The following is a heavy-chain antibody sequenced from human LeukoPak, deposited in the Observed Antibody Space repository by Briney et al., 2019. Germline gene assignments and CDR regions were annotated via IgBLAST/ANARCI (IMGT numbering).Heavy chain of an antibody. CDR2: INHSGST. CDR3: ARRSRAGGDYYYMDV. D-gene: IGHD1-26*01. V-gene: IGHV4-34*01. Sequence: SETLSLTCAVYGGSFSGYYWSWIRQPPGKGLEWIGEINHSGSTNYNPSLKSRVTISVDTSKNQFSLKLSSVTAADTAVYYCARRSRAGGDYYYMDVWGKGTTVTVSS. J-gene: IGHJ6*03. CDR1: GGSFSGYY.